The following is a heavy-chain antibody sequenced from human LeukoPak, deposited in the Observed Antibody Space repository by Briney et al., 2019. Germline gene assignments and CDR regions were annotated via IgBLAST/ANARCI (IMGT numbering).Heavy chain of an antibody. Sequence: PGGSLRLSCTASGFTFSSYAMNWVRQAPGKGLEWVLAISGSGESTYYADSVKGRFTISRDNSKNTLFLQMNSLRAEDTAVYYCAKAPYDTSGFSSPNYFDYWGQGTLVTVSS. V-gene: IGHV3-23*01. J-gene: IGHJ4*02. CDR2: ISGSGEST. D-gene: IGHD3-22*01. CDR1: GFTFSSYA. CDR3: AKAPYDTSGFSSPNYFDY.